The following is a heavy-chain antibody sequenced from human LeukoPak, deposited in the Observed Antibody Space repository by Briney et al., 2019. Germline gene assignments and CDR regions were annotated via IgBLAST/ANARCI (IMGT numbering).Heavy chain of an antibody. Sequence: PGGSLRLSCAASGFTFSSYSLTWVRQAPGKGLEWVSSISRSGSHKYYADSVKGRFTISRDNAKNSLYLQMNSLRAEDTAVYYCARRDFWSGYSNFDYWGQGTLVTVSS. J-gene: IGHJ4*02. CDR1: GFTFSSYS. V-gene: IGHV3-21*04. CDR2: ISRSGSHK. CDR3: ARRDFWSGYSNFDY. D-gene: IGHD3-3*01.